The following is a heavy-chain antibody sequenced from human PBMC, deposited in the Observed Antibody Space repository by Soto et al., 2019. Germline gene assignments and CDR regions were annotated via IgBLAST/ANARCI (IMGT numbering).Heavy chain of an antibody. CDR1: GYTFTGYY. Sequence: ASVKVSCKASGYTFTGYYMHWVRQAPGQGLEWMGWINPNSGGTNYAQKFQGRVTMARDTSISTAYMELSRLRSDDTAVYYCARGKHGRFNWLDPWGQGTLVTVYS. D-gene: IGHD3-3*01. V-gene: IGHV1-2*02. J-gene: IGHJ5*02. CDR2: INPNSGGT. CDR3: ARGKHGRFNWLDP.